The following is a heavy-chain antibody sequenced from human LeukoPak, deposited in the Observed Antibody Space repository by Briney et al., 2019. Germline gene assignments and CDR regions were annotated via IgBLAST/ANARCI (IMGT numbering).Heavy chain of an antibody. Sequence: SETLSLTCTVSGGSISSGSYYWSWIRQPAGKGLEWIGRIYTSGSTNYNPSLKSRVTISVDTSKNQFSLKLSSVTAADTAVYYCARDRGTGRVWLPDAFDIWGQGTMVTVSS. V-gene: IGHV4-61*02. J-gene: IGHJ3*02. CDR3: ARDRGTGRVWLPDAFDI. CDR2: IYTSGST. D-gene: IGHD3-10*01. CDR1: GGSISSGSYY.